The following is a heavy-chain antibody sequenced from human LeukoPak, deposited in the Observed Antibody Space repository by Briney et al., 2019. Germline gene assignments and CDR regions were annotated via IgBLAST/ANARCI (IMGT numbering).Heavy chain of an antibody. CDR3: ARGPDSRKQGY. CDR2: IHPSGGT. Sequence: PSEXLSLTCAVYGGSYSDYYWNWIRQPPGKGLEWLGEIHPSGGTNYNPSLKSRITISLDPSTNYFSLKLTSVTAADTAVYYCARGPDSRKQGYWGQGTLVTVSS. CDR1: GGSYSDYY. D-gene: IGHD2-21*01. V-gene: IGHV4-34*01. J-gene: IGHJ4*02.